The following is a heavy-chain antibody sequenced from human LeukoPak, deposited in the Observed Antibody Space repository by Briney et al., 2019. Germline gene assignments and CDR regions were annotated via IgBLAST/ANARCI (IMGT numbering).Heavy chain of an antibody. V-gene: IGHV4-59*01. CDR2: IYDSGTT. CDR3: ARLVAGFDI. CDR1: GGSISSYY. J-gene: IGHJ3*02. Sequence: SETLSLTCTVSGGSISSYYWSWMRQPPGQGLEWIGYIYDSGTTNYKSSLKSRVTISLDTSKNQFSLELRSVTAADTAVYYCARLVAGFDIWGPGKMVTVSS. D-gene: IGHD6-13*01.